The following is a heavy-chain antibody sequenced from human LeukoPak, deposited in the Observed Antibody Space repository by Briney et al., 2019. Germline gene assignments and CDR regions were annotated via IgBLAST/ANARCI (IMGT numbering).Heavy chain of an antibody. Sequence: GRSLRLSCAASGFTFSSYAMHWVRQAPGKGLEWVAVISYDGSNKYYADSVKGRFTISRDNSKNTPYLQMNSLRAEDTAVYYCARAVVTPPRILDYWGQGTLVTVSS. D-gene: IGHD4-23*01. CDR3: ARAVVTPPRILDY. CDR1: GFTFSSYA. CDR2: ISYDGSNK. V-gene: IGHV3-30*04. J-gene: IGHJ4*02.